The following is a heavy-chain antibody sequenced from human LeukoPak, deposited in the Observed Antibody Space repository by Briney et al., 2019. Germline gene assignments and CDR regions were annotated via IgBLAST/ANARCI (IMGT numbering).Heavy chain of an antibody. CDR1: GYTFTSYG. Sequence: ASVKVSCKASGYTFTSYGISWVRQAPGQGLEWMGWISAYNGNTNYAQKLQGRVTMTTDTSTSTAYMELRSLRSEDTAVYYCASAPEYYDFWSGLGDWGQGTLVTVSS. CDR2: ISAYNGNT. CDR3: ASAPEYYDFWSGLGD. J-gene: IGHJ4*02. V-gene: IGHV1-18*01. D-gene: IGHD3-3*01.